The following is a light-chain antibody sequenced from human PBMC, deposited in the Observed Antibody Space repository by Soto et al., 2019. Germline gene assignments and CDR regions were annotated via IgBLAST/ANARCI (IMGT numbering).Light chain of an antibody. J-gene: IGKJ1*01. CDR1: QGISSY. CDR2: AAS. Sequence: AIRMTQSPSSLSASTGDRVTISCRASQGISSYLAWYQKKPGKAPKLLIYAASTLQSGVPSRFSGSGSGTDFTLTISCLQSEDFATYYCQQYYSYPRAFGQGTKEEIK. CDR3: QQYYSYPRA. V-gene: IGKV1-8*01.